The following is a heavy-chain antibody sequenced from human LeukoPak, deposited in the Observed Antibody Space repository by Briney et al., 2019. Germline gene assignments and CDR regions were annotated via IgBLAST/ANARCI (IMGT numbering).Heavy chain of an antibody. CDR2: INAGNGDT. J-gene: IGHJ6*02. Sequence: ASVKVSCKASGYTFTNYIIHWVRQAPGQRLEWMGWINAGNGDTEYSHKFQGRVTSTRDTSASTAYMDLSSLRFEDTAVYYCARVVMRLREGAYQYDLDVWGQGTTVTVSS. D-gene: IGHD3-16*01. CDR1: GYTFTNYI. CDR3: ARVVMRLREGAYQYDLDV. V-gene: IGHV1-3*01.